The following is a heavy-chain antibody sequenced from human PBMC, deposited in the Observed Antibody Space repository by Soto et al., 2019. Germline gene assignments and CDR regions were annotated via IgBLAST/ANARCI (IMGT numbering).Heavy chain of an antibody. CDR1: GFTFSSYA. CDR3: AKDPLWGCSGGSCYSEYDY. CDR2: ISGSGGST. D-gene: IGHD2-15*01. Sequence: EVQLLESGGGLVHPGGSLRLSCAASGFTFSSYAMSWVRQAPGKGLEWVSAISGSGGSTYYADSVKGRFTISRDNSKNTLYLQMNSLRAEDTAVYYCAKDPLWGCSGGSCYSEYDYWGQGTLVTVSS. J-gene: IGHJ4*02. V-gene: IGHV3-23*01.